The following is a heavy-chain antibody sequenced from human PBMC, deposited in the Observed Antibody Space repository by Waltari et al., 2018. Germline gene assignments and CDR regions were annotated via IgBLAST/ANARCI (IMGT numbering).Heavy chain of an antibody. D-gene: IGHD6-6*01. CDR3: ARSYRGSSGVYNYYNMDV. CDR2: IYYSGST. Sequence: QVQLQESGPGLVKPSDTLSLTCTVSGGSISTYYCIWIRQPPGKGLEWIGYIYYSGSTNYNPSLKSRVTISVDTSKNQFSLKLSSVTAADTAVYYCARSYRGSSGVYNYYNMDVWGKGTTVT. V-gene: IGHV4-59*08. J-gene: IGHJ6*03. CDR1: GGSISTYY.